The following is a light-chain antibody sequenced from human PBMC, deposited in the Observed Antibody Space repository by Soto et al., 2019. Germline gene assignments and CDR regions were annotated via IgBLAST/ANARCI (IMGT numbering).Light chain of an antibody. CDR1: QSVSGNL. V-gene: IGKV3-20*01. Sequence: EIVLTQSPGTLSLSPGERATLSCRASQSVSGNLLAWYQEKPGQAPRLLIYGASSRATGIPDRFSGSGSGTDFTLTISRVEPEDFAVYYCRQYGRSLGLAFGGGTKVDIK. J-gene: IGKJ4*01. CDR3: RQYGRSLGLA. CDR2: GAS.